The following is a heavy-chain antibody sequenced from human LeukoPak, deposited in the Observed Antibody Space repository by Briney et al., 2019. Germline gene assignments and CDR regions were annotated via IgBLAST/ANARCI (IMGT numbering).Heavy chain of an antibody. J-gene: IGHJ1*01. D-gene: IGHD3-22*01. Sequence: PSQTLSLTCAVSGGSISSGGYSWSWIRQPPGKGLEWIGYICHSGSTYYNPSLKSRVTISVDRSKNQFSLKLSSVTAADTAVYYCARGSGDSSGYYQDIEYFQHWGQGTLVTVSS. CDR2: ICHSGST. CDR3: ARGSGDSSGYYQDIEYFQH. V-gene: IGHV4-30-2*01. CDR1: GGSISSGGYS.